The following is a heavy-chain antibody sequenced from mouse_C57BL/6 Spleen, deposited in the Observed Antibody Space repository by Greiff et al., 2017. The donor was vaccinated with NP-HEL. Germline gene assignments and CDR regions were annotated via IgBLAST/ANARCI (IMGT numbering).Heavy chain of an antibody. V-gene: IGHV5-6*01. CDR3: ARPYGSSYGGYFDV. D-gene: IGHD1-1*01. CDR2: ISSGGSYT. Sequence: EVQRVESGGDLVKPGGSLKLSCAASGFTFSSYGMSWVRQTPDKRLEWVATISSGGSYTYYPDSVKGRFTISRDNAKNTLYLQMSSLKSEDTAMYYCARPYGSSYGGYFDVWGTGTTVTVSS. J-gene: IGHJ1*03. CDR1: GFTFSSYG.